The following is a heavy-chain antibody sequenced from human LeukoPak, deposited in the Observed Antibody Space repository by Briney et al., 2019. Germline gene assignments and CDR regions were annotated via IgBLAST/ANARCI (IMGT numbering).Heavy chain of an antibody. CDR2: INHSGST. Sequence: SETLSLTCTVSGGSISSSSYYWGWIRQPPGKGLEWIGEINHSGSTNYNPSLKSRVTISVDTSKNQFSLKLSSVTAADTAVYYCARGLRFYGAHFDYWGQGTLVTVSS. D-gene: IGHD4-17*01. V-gene: IGHV4-39*07. CDR1: GGSISSSSYY. CDR3: ARGLRFYGAHFDY. J-gene: IGHJ4*02.